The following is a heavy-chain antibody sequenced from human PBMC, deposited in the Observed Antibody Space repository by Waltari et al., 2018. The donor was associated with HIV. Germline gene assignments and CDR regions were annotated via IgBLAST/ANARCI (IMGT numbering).Heavy chain of an antibody. D-gene: IGHD3-3*02. Sequence: EIQIVEAGGGLVQSGGSLRLSCTASGFALSSYSVNWVRQGPGGGLEWMAEISAAGEITEYADAVRGRFIVSRDNDRNTLSLDMNSLTVADTSLYYCTTWRAHIFGDAFDVWGQGTAVEVSS. J-gene: IGHJ3*01. CDR2: ISAAGEIT. CDR1: GFALSSYS. V-gene: IGHV3-48*01. CDR3: TTWRAHIFGDAFDV.